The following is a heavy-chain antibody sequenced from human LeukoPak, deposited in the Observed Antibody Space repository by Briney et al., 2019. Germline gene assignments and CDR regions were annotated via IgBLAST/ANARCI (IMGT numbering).Heavy chain of an antibody. CDR1: GGSFSGYY. D-gene: IGHD4-17*01. CDR2: INHSGST. CDR3: ARGGYGEYNWFDP. Sequence: SGTLSLTCAVYGGSFSGYYWSWIRQPPGKGLEWIGEINHSGSTNYNPSLKSRVTISVDTSKNQFSLKLSSVTAADTAVYYCARGGYGEYNWFDPWGQGTLVTVSS. V-gene: IGHV4-34*01. J-gene: IGHJ5*02.